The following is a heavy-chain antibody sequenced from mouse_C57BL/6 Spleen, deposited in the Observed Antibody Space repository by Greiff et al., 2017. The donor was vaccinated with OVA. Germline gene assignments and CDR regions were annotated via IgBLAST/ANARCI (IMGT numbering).Heavy chain of an antibody. CDR2: ISYDGST. CDR1: GYSITSGYY. J-gene: IGHJ1*03. CDR3: ARDGKHWYFDV. Sequence: EVQLQQSGPGLVKPSQSLSLTCSVTGYSITSGYYWNWIRQFPGNKLEWMGYISYDGSTNYNPSLKNRISITRDTSKNQFFLKLNSVTTEDTATYYCARDGKHWYFDVWGTGTTVTVSS. V-gene: IGHV3-6*01. D-gene: IGHD2-1*01.